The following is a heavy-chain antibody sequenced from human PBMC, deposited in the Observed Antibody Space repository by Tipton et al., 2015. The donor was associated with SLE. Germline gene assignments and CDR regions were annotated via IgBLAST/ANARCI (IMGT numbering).Heavy chain of an antibody. CDR2: ISFDGNND. V-gene: IGHV3-30-3*01. CDR1: GITFSTYS. Sequence: SLRLSCAASGITFSTYSMNWVRQAPGKGLEWVAVISFDGNNDYYADSVKGRFTISRDDSKKTVYPQMNSLRVEDTAVYYCARDGSRSSGPDFDYWGQGTLVTVSS. D-gene: IGHD3-22*01. CDR3: ARDGSRSSGPDFDY. J-gene: IGHJ4*02.